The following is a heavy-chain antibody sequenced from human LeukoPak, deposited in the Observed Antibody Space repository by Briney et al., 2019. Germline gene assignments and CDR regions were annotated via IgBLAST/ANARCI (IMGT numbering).Heavy chain of an antibody. J-gene: IGHJ4*02. D-gene: IGHD3-22*01. CDR2: ISSSSSYI. V-gene: IGHV3-21*01. Sequence: GGSLRLSCAASGFTFSSYSMNWVRQAPGKGLEWVSSISSSSSYIYYADSVKGRFTISRDKGKNSMYLQMNRLRAEGTGVYYCARDILNYHDRSGSLDYWGQGTLVTVSS. CDR1: GFTFSSYS. CDR3: ARDILNYHDRSGSLDY.